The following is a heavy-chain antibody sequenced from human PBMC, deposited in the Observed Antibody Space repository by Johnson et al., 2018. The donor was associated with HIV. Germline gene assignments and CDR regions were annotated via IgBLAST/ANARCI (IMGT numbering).Heavy chain of an antibody. CDR2: IKQDGSNK. J-gene: IGHJ3*02. Sequence: EVQLVESGGGLVQPGGSLRLSCAASGFTFSSYWMSWVRQAPGKGLEWVANIKQDGSNKYYADSVKGRFTISRDNSKNTLYLQINSLRAEDTAVYYCAREGGGYDGKGAFDIWGQGTMVTVSS. D-gene: IGHD5-12*01. CDR1: GFTFSSYW. CDR3: AREGGGYDGKGAFDI. V-gene: IGHV3-7*01.